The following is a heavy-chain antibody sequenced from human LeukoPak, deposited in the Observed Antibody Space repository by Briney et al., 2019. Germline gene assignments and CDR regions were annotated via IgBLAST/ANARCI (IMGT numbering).Heavy chain of an antibody. CDR1: GGSISSYY. CDR3: ARQNLLWFGELSNWFDP. D-gene: IGHD3-10*01. V-gene: IGHV4-59*08. CDR2: IYYGGST. Sequence: PSETLSLTCTVSGGSISSYYWSWIRQPPGKGLEWIGYIYYGGSTNYNPSLKSRVTISVDTSKNQFSLKLSSVTAADTAVYYCARQNLLWFGELSNWFDPWGQGTLVTVSS. J-gene: IGHJ5*02.